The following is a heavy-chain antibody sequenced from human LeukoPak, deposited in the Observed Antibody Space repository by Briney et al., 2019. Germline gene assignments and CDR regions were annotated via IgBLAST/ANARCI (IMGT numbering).Heavy chain of an antibody. CDR3: AITTVTTDDAFDI. V-gene: IGHV4-34*01. CDR1: GGFFSAYY. J-gene: IGHJ3*02. D-gene: IGHD4-11*01. CDR2: INHSGST. Sequence: SETLSLTCAVYGGFFSAYYWSWIRQPPGKGLEWIGEINHSGSTNYDPSLKSRATISVDTSKNQFSLKLSSVTAADTAVYYCAITTVTTDDAFDIWGQGTMVTVSS.